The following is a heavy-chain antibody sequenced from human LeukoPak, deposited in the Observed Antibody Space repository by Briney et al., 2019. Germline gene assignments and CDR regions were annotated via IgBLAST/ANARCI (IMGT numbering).Heavy chain of an antibody. Sequence: PGGSLRLSCAASGFTFSSYWMHWVRQAPGKGLVWVSRINSDGSSTNYADSVKGRFTISRDNAKNTLYPQMNSLRAEDTAVYHCATPLDYYDSSGYHQGGDWGQGTLVTVSS. CDR1: GFTFSSYW. CDR3: ATPLDYYDSSGYHQGGD. D-gene: IGHD3-22*01. V-gene: IGHV3-74*01. CDR2: INSDGSST. J-gene: IGHJ4*02.